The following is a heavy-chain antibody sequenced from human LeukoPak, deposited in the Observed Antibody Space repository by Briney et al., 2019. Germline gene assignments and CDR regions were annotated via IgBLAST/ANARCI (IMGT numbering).Heavy chain of an antibody. J-gene: IGHJ6*04. V-gene: IGHV4-4*07. CDR3: ARDRDGYSLVDV. CDR1: GGSISSYY. D-gene: IGHD5-24*01. Sequence: ADPQSLTCSVWGGSISSYYWIELRRPAGKGLEGFGRIYISWRTNYNPPLKTRVTMSVDTSKNQSSLKLSSVTDADTAVYYCARDRDGYSLVDVWGNGTTVTVSS. CDR2: IYISWRT.